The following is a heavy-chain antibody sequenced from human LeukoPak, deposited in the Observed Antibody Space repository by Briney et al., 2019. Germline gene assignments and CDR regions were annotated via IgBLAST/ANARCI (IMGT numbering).Heavy chain of an antibody. V-gene: IGHV1-69*06. D-gene: IGHD1-26*01. CDR1: GYTFTSYG. J-gene: IGHJ3*02. Sequence: SVKVSCKASGYTFTSYGISWVRQAPGQGLEWMGGIIPIFGTANYAQKFQGRVTITADKSTSTAYMELSSLRSEDTAVYYCARVPSGSYFNDAFDIWGQGTMVTVSS. CDR3: ARVPSGSYFNDAFDI. CDR2: IIPIFGTA.